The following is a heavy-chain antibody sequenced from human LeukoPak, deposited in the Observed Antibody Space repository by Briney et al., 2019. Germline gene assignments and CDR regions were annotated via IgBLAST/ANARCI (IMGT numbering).Heavy chain of an antibody. J-gene: IGHJ4*02. CDR2: IYTSGNT. CDR3: ARYALAGYYFDY. D-gene: IGHD6-13*01. V-gene: IGHV4-4*07. CDR1: GGSISSYY. Sequence: SETLSLTCTVSGGSISSYYWSWIRQPAGKGLEWIGRIYTSGNTNYKPSLKSRITISLDTSMNQLSLKLRSVTAADTAVYYCARYALAGYYFDYWGQGTLATVSS.